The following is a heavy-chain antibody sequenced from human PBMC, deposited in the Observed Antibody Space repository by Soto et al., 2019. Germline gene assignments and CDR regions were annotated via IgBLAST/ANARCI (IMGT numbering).Heavy chain of an antibody. CDR1: GFTFTRYS. Sequence: PGGSLRLSCAASGFTFTRYSTNWVRQAPGKGLEWVSSISSTTNYIYYADSMKGRFTVFRDNAKNSVYLEMNSLSAEDTAVYYCARESEDLTSNFDYWGQGTLVTVSS. CDR2: ISSTTNYI. J-gene: IGHJ4*02. CDR3: ARESEDLTSNFDY. V-gene: IGHV3-21*01.